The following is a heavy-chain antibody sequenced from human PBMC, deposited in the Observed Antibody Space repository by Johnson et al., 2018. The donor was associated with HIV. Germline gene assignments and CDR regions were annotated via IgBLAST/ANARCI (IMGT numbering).Heavy chain of an antibody. D-gene: IGHD2-2*01. CDR2: IYSGGST. Sequence: QVQLVESGGGVVQPGRSLRLSCAASGFTFSSYAMHWVRQAPGKGLAWVSVIYSGGSTYYADSAKGRFTISRDNSKNTLYLQMNSLRAEDTAVYYCARDEERYHAFDIWGQGTMVTVSS. CDR1: GFTFSSYA. V-gene: IGHV3-NL1*01. J-gene: IGHJ3*02. CDR3: ARDEERYHAFDI.